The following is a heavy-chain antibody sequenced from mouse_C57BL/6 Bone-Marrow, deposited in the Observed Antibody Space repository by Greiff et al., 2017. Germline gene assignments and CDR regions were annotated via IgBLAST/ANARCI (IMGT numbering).Heavy chain of an antibody. V-gene: IGHV1-69*01. CDR2: IDPSDSYT. CDR3: ARGGLLNFDY. Sequence: QVQLQQPGAELVMPGASVKLSCKASGYTFTSYWMHWVKQRPGQGLEWIGEIDPSDSYTNYNQKFKGKATLTVDKSSSTAYMQLSSLTSEDSAVYYGARGGLLNFDYWGQGTTLTVSA. CDR1: GYTFTSYW. J-gene: IGHJ2*01. D-gene: IGHD1-1*01.